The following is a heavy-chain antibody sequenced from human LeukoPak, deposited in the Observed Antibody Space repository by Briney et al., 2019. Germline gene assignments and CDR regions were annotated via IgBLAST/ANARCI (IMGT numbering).Heavy chain of an antibody. CDR1: GFTFSSHW. CDR3: AKDSRIAAAGVFDP. V-gene: IGHV3-74*01. CDR2: IIGDGSST. J-gene: IGHJ5*02. D-gene: IGHD6-13*01. Sequence: GGSLRLSCAASGFTFSSHWMHWVRQAPGKGLVWVSRIIGDGSSTSYADSVKGRFTISRDNAKNTLYLQMNSLRAEDTAVYYCAKDSRIAAAGVFDPWGQGTLVTVSS.